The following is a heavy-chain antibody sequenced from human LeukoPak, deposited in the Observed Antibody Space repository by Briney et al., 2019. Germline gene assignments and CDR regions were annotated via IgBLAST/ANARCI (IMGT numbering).Heavy chain of an antibody. D-gene: IGHD3-22*01. V-gene: IGHV1-69*05. CDR3: ARGSPKASLYDSSGYRQYYFDY. CDR2: IIPIFGTA. Sequence: ASVKVSCKASGGTFSSYAISWVRQAPGQGLEWMGGIIPIFGTANYAQKFQGRVTITTDESTSTAYMELSSLRSEDTAVYYCARGSPKASLYDSSGYRQYYFDYWGQGTLVTVSS. J-gene: IGHJ4*02. CDR1: GGTFSSYA.